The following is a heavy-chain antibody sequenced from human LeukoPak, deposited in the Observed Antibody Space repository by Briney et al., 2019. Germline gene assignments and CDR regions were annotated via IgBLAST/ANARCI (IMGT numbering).Heavy chain of an antibody. CDR3: ARGNYYGSGSYGN. V-gene: IGHV3-21*01. CDR2: ISSSSSYI. J-gene: IGHJ4*02. CDR1: GFTFSSYS. Sequence: GGSLRLSCAASGFTFSSYSINWVRQAPGKGLEWVSSISSSSSYIYYADSVKGRFTISRDNAKNSLYLQMNSLRAEDTAVYYCARGNYYGSGSYGNWGQGTLVTVSS. D-gene: IGHD3-10*01.